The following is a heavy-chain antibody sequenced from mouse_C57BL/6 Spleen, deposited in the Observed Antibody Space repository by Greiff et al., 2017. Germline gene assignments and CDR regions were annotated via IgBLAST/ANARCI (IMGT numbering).Heavy chain of an antibody. CDR1: GFTFSDYG. V-gene: IGHV5-17*01. J-gene: IGHJ3*01. D-gene: IGHD1-1*01. Sequence: EVQLVESGGGLVKPGGSLKLSCAASGFTFSDYGMHWVRQAPEKGLEWVAYISSGSSTIYYADTVKGRFTISRDNAKNTLFLQMTSLRSEDTAMYYCARGIYYGSSYDAWFAYWGQGTLVTVSA. CDR2: ISSGSSTI. CDR3: ARGIYYGSSYDAWFAY.